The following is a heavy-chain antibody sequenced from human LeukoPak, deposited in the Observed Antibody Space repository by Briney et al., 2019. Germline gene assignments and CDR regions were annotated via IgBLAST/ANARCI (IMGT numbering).Heavy chain of an antibody. CDR2: IDYSGDTT. CDR3: ARDGGGYSYGGFDY. Sequence: KSGGSLRLSCTASGFTLSSYEMTWIRQAPGKGLEWVSSIDYSGDTTYYADSVKGRFTISRDNSKNTLYLQMNSLRAEDTAVYYCARDGGGYSYGGFDYWGQGTLVTVSS. V-gene: IGHV3-23*01. J-gene: IGHJ4*02. D-gene: IGHD5-18*01. CDR1: GFTLSSYE.